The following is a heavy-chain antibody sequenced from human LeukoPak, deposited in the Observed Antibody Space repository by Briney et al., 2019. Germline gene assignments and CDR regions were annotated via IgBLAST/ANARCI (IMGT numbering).Heavy chain of an antibody. D-gene: IGHD4-17*01. CDR3: ARTPYGDYQYNWFDP. J-gene: IGHJ5*02. CDR2: IIPIFGTA. CDR1: GGTFSSYA. Sequence: SVKVSCKASGGTFSSYAISWVRQVPGQGLEWMGGIIPIFGTANYAQKFQGRVTITADKSTSTGYMELSSLRSEDTAVYYCARTPYGDYQYNWFDPWGQGTLVTVSS. V-gene: IGHV1-69*06.